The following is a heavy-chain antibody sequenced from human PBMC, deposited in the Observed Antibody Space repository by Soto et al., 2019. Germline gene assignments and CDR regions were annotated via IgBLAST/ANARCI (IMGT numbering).Heavy chain of an antibody. D-gene: IGHD3-10*01. V-gene: IGHV3-33*01. CDR1: GFTFSSYG. Sequence: QVQLVESGGGVVQPGRSLSLSCAASGFTFSSYGIHWVRQAPGKGREWVAVIWSDGSKKYYADSVKGRFTISRDNTKNTLYLQMNSLRAEDTAVYYCAREVLVRGIKYHAMDVWGQGTTVTVSS. CDR2: IWSDGSKK. CDR3: AREVLVRGIKYHAMDV. J-gene: IGHJ6*02.